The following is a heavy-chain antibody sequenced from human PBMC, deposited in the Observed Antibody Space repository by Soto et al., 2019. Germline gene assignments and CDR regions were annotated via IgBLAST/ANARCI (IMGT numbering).Heavy chain of an antibody. CDR1: GFTFSSYG. D-gene: IGHD6-13*01. CDR3: AKGGFRGSSSFDY. Sequence: PGGSLRLSCAASGFTFSSYGMHWVRQAPGKGLEWVAVISYDGSNKYYADSVKGRFTISRDNSKNTLYLQMNSLRAEDTAVYYCAKGGFRGSSSFDYWGQGTLVTV. CDR2: ISYDGSNK. V-gene: IGHV3-30*18. J-gene: IGHJ4*02.